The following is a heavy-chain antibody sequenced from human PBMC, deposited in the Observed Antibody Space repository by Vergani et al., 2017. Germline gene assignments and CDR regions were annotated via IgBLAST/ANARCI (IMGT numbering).Heavy chain of an antibody. V-gene: IGHV1-69*01. CDR2: IIPIFGTA. CDR3: ARDFKEDLAAAGSPFDY. CDR1: GGTFSSYA. D-gene: IGHD6-13*01. Sequence: QVQLVQSGAEVKKPGSSVKVSCKASGGTFSSYAISWVRQAPGQGLEWMGGIIPIFGTANYAQKFQGRVTITADESTSTAYMELSSLRSEDTAVYYCARDFKEDLAAAGSPFDYWGQGTLVTVSS. J-gene: IGHJ4*02.